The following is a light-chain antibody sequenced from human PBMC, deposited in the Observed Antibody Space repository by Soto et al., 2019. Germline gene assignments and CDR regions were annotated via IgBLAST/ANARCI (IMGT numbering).Light chain of an antibody. J-gene: IGKJ2*02. CDR2: DAS. V-gene: IGKV1-33*01. CDR1: QDISNY. Sequence: DIQMTQSPSSLSASVGDRVTITCQASQDISNYLNWYQQKPGKAPKLLIYDASNLETGVPSRFSGSGSGTDFTFTISSLQPEDIATYYCPQYDNLPPCTFGQGNKLEIK. CDR3: PQYDNLPPCT.